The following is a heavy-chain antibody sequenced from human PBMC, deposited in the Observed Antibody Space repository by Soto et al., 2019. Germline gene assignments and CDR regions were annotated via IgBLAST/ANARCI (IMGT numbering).Heavy chain of an antibody. V-gene: IGHV3-23*01. CDR3: AKEYSSSWYRASPGYFDY. J-gene: IGHJ4*02. D-gene: IGHD6-13*01. CDR1: GFTFSSYA. Sequence: PMGSLRLSCAAYGFTFSSYAMSWVRQAPGKGLEWVSAISGSGGSTYYADSVKCRFTISRDNSKNTLYLQMNSLRAEDTAVYYCAKEYSSSWYRASPGYFDYWGQGTLVTVSS. CDR2: ISGSGGST.